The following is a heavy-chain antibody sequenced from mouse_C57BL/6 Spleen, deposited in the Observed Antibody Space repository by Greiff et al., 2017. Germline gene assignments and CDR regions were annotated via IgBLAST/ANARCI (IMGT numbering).Heavy chain of an antibody. CDR1: GFSFNTYA. CDR2: IRSKSNNYAT. Sequence: EVKVVESGGGLVQPKGSLKLSCAASGFSFNTYAMNWVRQAPGKGLEWVARIRSKSNNYATYYADSVKDRFTISRDDSESMLYLQMNNLKTEDTAMYYCVTWGGAYWGQGTLVTVSA. V-gene: IGHV10-1*01. J-gene: IGHJ3*01. CDR3: VTWGGAY. D-gene: IGHD4-1*01.